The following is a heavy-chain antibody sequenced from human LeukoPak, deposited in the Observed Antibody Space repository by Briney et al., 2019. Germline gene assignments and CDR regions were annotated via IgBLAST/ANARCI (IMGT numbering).Heavy chain of an antibody. J-gene: IGHJ3*02. CDR2: IYYSGST. D-gene: IGHD3-22*01. Sequence: SETLSLTCTVSGGSISSSSYYWGWIRQPPGKGLEWIGSIYYSGSTYYNPSLHSRVTISVDTCKNQFSLKLSSVTAADTAVYYCARRIDQYYYDSSGYSNAFDIWGQGTMVTVSS. CDR1: GGSISSSSYY. CDR3: ARRIDQYYYDSSGYSNAFDI. V-gene: IGHV4-39*01.